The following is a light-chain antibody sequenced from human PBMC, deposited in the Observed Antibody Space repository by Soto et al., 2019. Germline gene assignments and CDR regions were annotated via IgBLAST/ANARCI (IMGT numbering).Light chain of an antibody. J-gene: IGKJ1*01. CDR3: QQYNSYPWT. CDR2: DAS. Sequence: DIQMTQSPFTLSASVGDRVTITCRAGQSINARLAWHQQKPGKAPKVLIYDASNLESGVPSRFSGSGSGREFTPTISSLQPDDFSTYYCQQYNSYPWTFGQGTKVDIE. CDR1: QSINAR. V-gene: IGKV1-5*01.